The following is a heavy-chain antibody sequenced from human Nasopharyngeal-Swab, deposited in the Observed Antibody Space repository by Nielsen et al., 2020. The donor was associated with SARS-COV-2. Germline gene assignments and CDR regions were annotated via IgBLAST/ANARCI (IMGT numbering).Heavy chain of an antibody. D-gene: IGHD3-3*01. CDR1: GYTFTSYA. J-gene: IGHJ5*02. V-gene: IGHV7-4-1*02. CDR2: INTNTGNP. Sequence: ASVKVSCKASGYTFTSYAVNWVRQAPGQGLEWMGWINTNTGNPTYAQGFTGRFVFSLDTSVSTAYLQISSLKAEDTAVYYCARDLRLRFLEWTNWFDPWGQGTLVTVSS. CDR3: ARDLRLRFLEWTNWFDP.